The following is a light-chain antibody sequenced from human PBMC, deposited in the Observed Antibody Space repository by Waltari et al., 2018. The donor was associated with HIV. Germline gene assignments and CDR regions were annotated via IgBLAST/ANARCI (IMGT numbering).Light chain of an antibody. J-gene: IGKJ2*01. V-gene: IGKV1-16*02. CDR3: HQYYKYPPT. Sequence: DIQMTQSPSSLSASVGERVTFTCRASQDIKEFLAWFQQKPGKTPKPLISAASSLHSGVPSKFSGSGSGTDFTLTISSLQPEDSATYYCHQYYKYPPTFGQGTKLEIK. CDR1: QDIKEF. CDR2: AAS.